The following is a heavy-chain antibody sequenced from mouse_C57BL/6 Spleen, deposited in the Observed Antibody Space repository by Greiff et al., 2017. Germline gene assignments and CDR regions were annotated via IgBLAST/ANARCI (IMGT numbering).Heavy chain of an antibody. D-gene: IGHD1-1*01. J-gene: IGHJ1*03. CDR3: AIVSYGSGYRGYCDV. CDR1: VYAFSSYW. V-gene: IGHV1-80*01. CDR2: IYPGDGDT. Sequence: QVQLKQSGAELVKPGASVKISCKASVYAFSSYWMNWVKQRPGKGLEWIGQIYPGDGDTNYNGKFKGKATLTAENSSSTAYMQLISLTSEVSAVYFCAIVSYGSGYRGYCDVWGTGTTVTVTS.